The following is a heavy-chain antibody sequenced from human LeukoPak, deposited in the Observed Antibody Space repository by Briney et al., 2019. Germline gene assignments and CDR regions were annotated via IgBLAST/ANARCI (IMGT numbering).Heavy chain of an antibody. J-gene: IGHJ6*02. CDR2: IYYNGNT. D-gene: IGHD1-26*01. CDR3: ARGRSNYYGMDV. Sequence: PSETLSLTCSVSDGSINNYYWNWIRRPPGKGLEWIGYIYYNGNTNYSPSLKSRVTMSVDTSKNLFSLKVSSVTAADTAVYYCARGRSNYYGMDVWGQGTTVIVSS. CDR1: DGSINNYY. V-gene: IGHV4-59*01.